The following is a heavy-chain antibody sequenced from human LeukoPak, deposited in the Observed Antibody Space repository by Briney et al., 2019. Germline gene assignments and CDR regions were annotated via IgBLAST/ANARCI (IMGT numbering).Heavy chain of an antibody. CDR2: FSVYTEKT. CDR1: GYDFIGYS. J-gene: IGHJ5*02. Sequence: GASVKVSCKASGYDFIGYSISWVRQAPGQGLEWMGWFSVYTEKTQYAQNLQGRVTMTTDPSTSTAYMELRSLTSDDAAVYYCARVSIAYSGYDLLVRWFDPWGQGTLVTVSS. V-gene: IGHV1-18*01. D-gene: IGHD5-12*01. CDR3: ARVSIAYSGYDLLVRWFDP.